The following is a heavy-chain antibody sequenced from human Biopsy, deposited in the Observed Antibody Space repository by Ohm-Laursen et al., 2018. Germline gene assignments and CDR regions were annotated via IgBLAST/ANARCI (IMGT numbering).Heavy chain of an antibody. CDR3: AKGYTDYSDSSGFSYYFRY. CDR2: IFTSGST. CDR1: GASISDYY. J-gene: IGHJ4*02. V-gene: IGHV4-4*07. Sequence: TLSLTCAVSGASISDYYCVWIRQPAGKGLEWIGLIFTSGSTTYNPSLRSRVTMTVDTSKNQFTLKLSSVTAADTAIYYCAKGYTDYSDSSGFSYYFRYWGQRTLVTVSS. D-gene: IGHD3-22*01.